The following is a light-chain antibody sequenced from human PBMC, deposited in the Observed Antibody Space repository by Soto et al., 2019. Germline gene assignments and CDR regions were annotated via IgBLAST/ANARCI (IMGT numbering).Light chain of an antibody. CDR2: GTS. V-gene: IGKV3-15*01. CDR1: QSVGSS. J-gene: IGKJ1*01. Sequence: EIVMTQSPATLSVSPGEGATLSCRASQSVGSSLAWYQQKPGQAPRLLIYGTSTRATGIPARFSGSGSGTEFTLTISSLQSEDFAVYFCQQYSNWPPWTFGQGTKVEIK. CDR3: QQYSNWPPWT.